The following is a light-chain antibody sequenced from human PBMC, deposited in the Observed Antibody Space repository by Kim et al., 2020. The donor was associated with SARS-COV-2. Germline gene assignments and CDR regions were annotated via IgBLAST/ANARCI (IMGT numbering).Light chain of an antibody. CDR2: CAA. CDR3: QQYNNWPRT. V-gene: IGKV3-15*01. Sequence: VSPGERATLSCRASQSVSSNLAWYHQKPREPPRLLIYCAATSATGIPASFSGSGSGTEFTLTISSLQSEDFAVYYCQQYNNWPRTFGEGTKVDIK. J-gene: IGKJ1*01. CDR1: QSVSSN.